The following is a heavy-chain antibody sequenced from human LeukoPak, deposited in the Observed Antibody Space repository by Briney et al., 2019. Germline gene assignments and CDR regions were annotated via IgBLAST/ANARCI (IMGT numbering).Heavy chain of an antibody. J-gene: IGHJ4*02. CDR2: IKQDGSEK. D-gene: IGHD3-16*01. CDR1: GFIFTTYW. CDR3: VRDLFGRDRRPFDC. V-gene: IGHV3-7*01. Sequence: GGSLRLSCTASGFIFTTYWMHWVRQAPGKGLEWVATIKQDGSEKYYVDSVKGRFTISRDNAKNSLFLQMNSLGAEDTAVYYCVRDLFGRDRRPFDCWGQGTLVTVSS.